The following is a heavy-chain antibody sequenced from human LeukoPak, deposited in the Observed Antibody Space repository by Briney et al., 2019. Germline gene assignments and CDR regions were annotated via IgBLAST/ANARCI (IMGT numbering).Heavy chain of an antibody. CDR3: ASSTIAAAGTSEFDY. V-gene: IGHV4-59*01. CDR2: IYYSGST. CDR1: GGSISSYY. J-gene: IGHJ4*02. Sequence: SETLSLTCTVSGGSISSYYWSWIRQPPGKGLEWIGYIYYSGSTNYNPSLKSRVTISVDTSKNQFSLKLSSVTAADTAVYYCASSTIAAAGTSEFDYWGQGTLVTVSS. D-gene: IGHD6-13*01.